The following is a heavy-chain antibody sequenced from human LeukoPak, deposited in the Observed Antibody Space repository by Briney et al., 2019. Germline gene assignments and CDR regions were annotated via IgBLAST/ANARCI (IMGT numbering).Heavy chain of an antibody. V-gene: IGHV3-7*03. CDR1: GFTFSSYW. J-gene: IGHJ6*02. D-gene: IGHD2-2*01. Sequence: GGSLRLSCAASGFTFSSYWMSWVRQAPGKGLEWVANIKQDGSEKYYVDSVKGRLTISRDNAKNSLYLQMNSLRAEDTAVYYCARDQYQLLFGSLNYYYGMDVWGQGTTVTVSS. CDR2: IKQDGSEK. CDR3: ARDQYQLLFGSLNYYYGMDV.